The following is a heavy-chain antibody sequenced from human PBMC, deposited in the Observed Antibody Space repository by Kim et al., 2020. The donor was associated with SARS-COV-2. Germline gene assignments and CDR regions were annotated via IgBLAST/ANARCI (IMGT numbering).Heavy chain of an antibody. CDR3: AKGVGELPADY. V-gene: IGHV4-39*07. CDR1: GGSISSSSYY. Sequence: SETLSLTCTVSGGSISSSSYYWGWIRQPPGKGLEWIGSIYYSGSTYYNPSLKSRVTISVDTSKNQFSLKLSSVTAADTAVYYCAKGVGELPADYWGQGTLVTVSS. D-gene: IGHD1-26*01. J-gene: IGHJ4*02. CDR2: IYYSGST.